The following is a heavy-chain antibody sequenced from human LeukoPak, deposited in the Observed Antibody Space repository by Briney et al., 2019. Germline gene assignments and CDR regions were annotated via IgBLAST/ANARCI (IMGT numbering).Heavy chain of an antibody. CDR3: ARNENSGWGYFDY. CDR1: GFTFSSYW. CDR2: IASDGSST. V-gene: IGHV3-74*01. Sequence: PGGSLRLSCAASGFTFSSYWMNWVRQAPGKGLVWVSRIASDGSSTTYADSVKGRFSISRDNAKNTLYLQMNSLRVEDTAVYYCARNENSGWGYFDYWGQGTLVTVSS. D-gene: IGHD5-12*01. J-gene: IGHJ4*02.